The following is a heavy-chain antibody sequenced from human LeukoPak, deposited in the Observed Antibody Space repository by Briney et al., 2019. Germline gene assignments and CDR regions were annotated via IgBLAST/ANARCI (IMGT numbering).Heavy chain of an antibody. CDR2: IYYSGST. CDR3: ARAVGAATSNDY. CDR1: GGSISSSSYY. Sequence: SETLSLTCTVSGGSISSSSYYWGWIRQPPGKGLEWIGNIYYSGSTYYNPSLKSRVTISVDTSKNQFSLKLSSVTAADTAVYYCARAVGAATSNDYWGQGTLVTVSS. D-gene: IGHD2-15*01. V-gene: IGHV4-39*01. J-gene: IGHJ4*02.